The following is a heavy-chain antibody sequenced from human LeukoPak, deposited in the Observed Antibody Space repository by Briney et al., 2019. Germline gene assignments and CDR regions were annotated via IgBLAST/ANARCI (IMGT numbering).Heavy chain of an antibody. D-gene: IGHD2-2*02. CDR1: GGTFSSYA. V-gene: IGHV1-69*13. Sequence: VASVKVSCKASGGTFSSYAISSVRQAPGQGLEWMGGIIPIFGTANYAQKFQGRVTITADESTSTAYMELSSLRSEDTAVYYCAREIKGAKRYPPYNWFDPWGQGALVTVSS. J-gene: IGHJ5*02. CDR3: AREIKGAKRYPPYNWFDP. CDR2: IIPIFGTA.